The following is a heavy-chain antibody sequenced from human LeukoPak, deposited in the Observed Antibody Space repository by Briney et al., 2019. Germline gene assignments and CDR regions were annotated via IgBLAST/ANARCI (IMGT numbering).Heavy chain of an antibody. Sequence: SETLSLTCTVSGYSISSGYYWGWIRQPPGKGLEWIGSIYHSGSTYYNPSLKSRVTISVDTSKNQFSLKMRSVTAADTAVYYCATSRPPTTPFDHWGQGVLVIVSS. D-gene: IGHD1-14*01. V-gene: IGHV4-38-2*02. CDR1: GYSISSGYY. CDR3: ATSRPPTTPFDH. CDR2: IYHSGST. J-gene: IGHJ4*02.